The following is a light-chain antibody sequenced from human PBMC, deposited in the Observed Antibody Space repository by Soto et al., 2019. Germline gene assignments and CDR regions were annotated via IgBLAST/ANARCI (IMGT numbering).Light chain of an antibody. CDR2: GAS. Sequence: EIVITQSPVTVSVSPGEGATLSCRASQNVINNVAWYQQKPGQAPRLLIYGASTRATGIPDRFSGSGSGTEFTLSISSLQSEDFAVYYCQQYNNWPAYTFGQGTKVDIK. V-gene: IGKV3-15*01. CDR1: QNVINN. CDR3: QQYNNWPAYT. J-gene: IGKJ2*01.